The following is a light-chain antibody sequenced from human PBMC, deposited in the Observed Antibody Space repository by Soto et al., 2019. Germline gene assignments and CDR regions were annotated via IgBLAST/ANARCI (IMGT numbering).Light chain of an antibody. CDR3: STYTITSTLVI. CDR1: SGDVGSYKY. Sequence: QSALTQPASVSGSPGQSISVSCTGTSGDVGSYKYVSWYQQHPSKAPKLIIYEVNKRPSGVSDRFSGSKSGNTASLTISGLQAEDEADYYCSTYTITSTLVIFGGGTKLTVL. CDR2: EVN. J-gene: IGLJ2*01. V-gene: IGLV2-14*01.